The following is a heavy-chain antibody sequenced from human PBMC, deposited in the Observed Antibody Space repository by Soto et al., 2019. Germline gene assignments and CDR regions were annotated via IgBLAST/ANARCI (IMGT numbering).Heavy chain of an antibody. V-gene: IGHV3-30*04. CDR3: ARQGGSSGIWYFDY. D-gene: IGHD6-6*01. Sequence: QVQLVESGGGVVQPGRSLRLSCAASGFTFSGYAMHWVRQAPGKGLEWVAATSYDENFKYYADSVKGRFTISRDNSKNTLFVQMNSLRTEDTAMYYCARQGGSSGIWYFDYWGQGSLVTVSS. CDR1: GFTFSGYA. CDR2: TSYDENFK. J-gene: IGHJ4*02.